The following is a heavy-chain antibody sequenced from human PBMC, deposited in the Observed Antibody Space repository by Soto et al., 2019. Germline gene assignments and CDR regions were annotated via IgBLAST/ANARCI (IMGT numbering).Heavy chain of an antibody. J-gene: IGHJ5*02. CDR1: GGSISSGAYS. Sequence: PSETLSLTCAVSGGSISSGAYSWSWIRQPPGQALEWIGYIYHSGSAYYNPSLKSRVTISLDRSKNQFSLLLSSVTAADTAVYYCARFYGDYKNWFDPWGQGTLVTV. CDR2: IYHSGSA. D-gene: IGHD4-17*01. V-gene: IGHV4-30-2*01. CDR3: ARFYGDYKNWFDP.